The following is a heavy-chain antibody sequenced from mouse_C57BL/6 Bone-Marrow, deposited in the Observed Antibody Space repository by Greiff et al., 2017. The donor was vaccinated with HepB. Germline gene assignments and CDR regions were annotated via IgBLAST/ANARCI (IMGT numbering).Heavy chain of an antibody. J-gene: IGHJ2*01. D-gene: IGHD4-1*01. CDR2: IDPETGGT. Sequence: QVHVKQSGAELVRPGASVTLSCKASGYTFTDYEMHWVKQTPVHGLEWIGAIDPETGGTAYNQKFKGKAILTADKSTSTAYMELRSLTSEDSAVYYCTRWSSSGTGLWGQGTTLTVSS. CDR1: GYTFTDYE. CDR3: TRWSSSGTGL. V-gene: IGHV1-15*01.